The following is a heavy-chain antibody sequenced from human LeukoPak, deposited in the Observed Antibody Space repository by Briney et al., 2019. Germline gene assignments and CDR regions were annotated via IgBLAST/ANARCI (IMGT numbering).Heavy chain of an antibody. CDR2: ISAYNGNT. Sequence: GASVKVSCKASGYTFTSYGISWVRQAPGQGLEWMGWISAYNGNTNYAQKLQGRVTMTTDTSTSTAYMELRSLRSDDTAVYYCARRYSPSAAGTGGYYYYYMDVWGKGTTVTISS. CDR1: GYTFTSYG. J-gene: IGHJ6*03. CDR3: ARRYSPSAAGTGGYYYYYMDV. D-gene: IGHD6-13*01. V-gene: IGHV1-18*01.